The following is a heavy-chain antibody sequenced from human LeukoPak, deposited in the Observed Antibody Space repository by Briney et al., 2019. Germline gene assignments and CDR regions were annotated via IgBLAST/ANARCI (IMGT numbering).Heavy chain of an antibody. Sequence: GGSLRLSCVASGFTFSNYAMSWVRQAPGKGLEWVSSIRSSGDYTYYEDSVKGRFTISRDNSKNTLYLQMNSLRAEDTAIYYCAKDRPNYYESNGHYYRRDGDYWGQGTLVTVS. CDR2: IRSSGDYT. J-gene: IGHJ4*02. CDR3: AKDRPNYYESNGHYYRRDGDY. D-gene: IGHD3-22*01. CDR1: GFTFSNYA. V-gene: IGHV3-23*01.